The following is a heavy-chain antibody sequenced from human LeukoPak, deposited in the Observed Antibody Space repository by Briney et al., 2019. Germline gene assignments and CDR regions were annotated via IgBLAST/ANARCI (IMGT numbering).Heavy chain of an antibody. J-gene: IGHJ4*02. CDR2: MWCDGSRE. CDR3: ARDLSFGSLDF. V-gene: IGHV3-33*01. D-gene: IGHD1-26*01. Sequence: SGGSLTLSCAASGFILSTQGMHWVRQAPGKGLEWVAGMWCDGSREDYADSVKGRFTISRDMSKNTLNLQMNSLRVEDTAMFYCARDLSFGSLDFRGQGTLVTVSS. CDR1: GFILSTQG.